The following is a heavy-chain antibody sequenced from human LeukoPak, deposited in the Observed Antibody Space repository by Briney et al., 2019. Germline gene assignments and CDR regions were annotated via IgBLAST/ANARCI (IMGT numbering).Heavy chain of an antibody. Sequence: SETLSLTCTVSGGSMSNYYWSWIRQPPGKGLEWIGYIYYSGSTNYNPSLKSRVTISVDTSKNQFSLKLSSVTAADTAVYYCALWNRGSYGMDVWGQGTTVTVSS. CDR1: GGSMSNYY. CDR2: IYYSGST. CDR3: ALWNRGSYGMDV. J-gene: IGHJ6*02. D-gene: IGHD1-1*01. V-gene: IGHV4-59*08.